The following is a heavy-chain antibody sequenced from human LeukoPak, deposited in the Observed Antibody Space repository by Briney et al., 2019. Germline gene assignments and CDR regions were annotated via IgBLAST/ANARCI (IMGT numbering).Heavy chain of an antibody. J-gene: IGHJ4*02. Sequence: SGTLSLTCAVSGGSISSSNWWSWVRQPPGKGLEWIGEIYHSGSTNYNPSLKSRVTISVDTTKNQFSLKLSSVTAADTAVYYCARARAPATAPFDYWGQGTLVTVSS. CDR3: ARARAPATAPFDY. V-gene: IGHV4-4*02. CDR1: GGSISSSNW. D-gene: IGHD2-21*02. CDR2: IYHSGST.